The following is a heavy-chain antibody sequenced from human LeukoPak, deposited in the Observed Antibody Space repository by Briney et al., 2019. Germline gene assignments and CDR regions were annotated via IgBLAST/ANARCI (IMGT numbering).Heavy chain of an antibody. CDR2: ISGSGGST. J-gene: IGHJ4*02. Sequence: PGGSLRLSCAASGFTFSSYAMSWVRQAPGKGLEWVSAISGSGGSTYYADSVKGRFTISRDNSKNTLYLQMNSLRAEDTAVYYCANLHYYGSGSKGGLDYWGQGTLVTVSS. V-gene: IGHV3-23*01. D-gene: IGHD3-10*01. CDR3: ANLHYYGSGSKGGLDY. CDR1: GFTFSSYA.